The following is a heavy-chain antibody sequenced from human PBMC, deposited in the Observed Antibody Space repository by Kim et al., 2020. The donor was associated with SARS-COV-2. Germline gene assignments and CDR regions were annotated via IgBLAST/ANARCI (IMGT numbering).Heavy chain of an antibody. D-gene: IGHD2-15*01. CDR3: ARDLVGFDS. CDR1: GGSISSYY. CDR2: IYYSGST. Sequence: SETLSLTCTVSGGSISSYYWSWIRQPPGKGLEWIGYIYYSGSTNYNPSLKSRVTISVDTSKNQFSLKLSSVSAADTAVYYCARDLVGFDSWGQGTLVTVS. V-gene: IGHV4-59*01. J-gene: IGHJ4*02.